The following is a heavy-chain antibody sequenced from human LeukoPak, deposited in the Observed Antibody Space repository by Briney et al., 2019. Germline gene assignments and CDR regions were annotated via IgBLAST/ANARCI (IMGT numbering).Heavy chain of an antibody. Sequence: SETLSLTCSVSGGSINSYYWSWIRQPPGEGLEWNGNIYYSGSTNYNPSLNSRVTISVDTSKNQFSLKVTSVTAADTAMYYCARVPRSNMAYFEYWGQGALVIVSS. CDR3: ARVPRSNMAYFEY. J-gene: IGHJ4*02. CDR1: GGSINSYY. V-gene: IGHV4-59*08. CDR2: IYYSGST. D-gene: IGHD5-24*01.